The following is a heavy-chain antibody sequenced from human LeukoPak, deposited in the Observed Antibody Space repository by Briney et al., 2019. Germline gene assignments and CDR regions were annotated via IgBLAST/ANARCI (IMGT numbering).Heavy chain of an antibody. J-gene: IGHJ4*02. Sequence: ASVKVSCKASGGTFSSYAISWVRQAPGQGLEWMGEIIPIFGTANYAQKFQGRVTITADESTSTAYMELSSLRSEDTAVYYCARTRGDIAVTGLDYWGQGTLVTVSS. CDR2: IIPIFGTA. CDR1: GGTFSSYA. CDR3: ARTRGDIAVTGLDY. V-gene: IGHV1-69*13. D-gene: IGHD6-19*01.